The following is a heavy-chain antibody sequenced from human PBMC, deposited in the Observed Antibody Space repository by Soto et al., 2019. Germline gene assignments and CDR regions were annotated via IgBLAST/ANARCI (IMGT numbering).Heavy chain of an antibody. CDR3: ARSVPRYSYGQD. D-gene: IGHD5-18*01. V-gene: IGHV3-74*01. Sequence: GGSLRLSCGVSGFTFSSYWMRWVRQVPGKGLVWVSRINNDGSSTSYADSVKGRFTISRDNAKNTLSLQMNSLRAEDTAVYYCARSVPRYSYGQDWGQGTLVTVSS. CDR2: INNDGSST. J-gene: IGHJ4*02. CDR1: GFTFSSYW.